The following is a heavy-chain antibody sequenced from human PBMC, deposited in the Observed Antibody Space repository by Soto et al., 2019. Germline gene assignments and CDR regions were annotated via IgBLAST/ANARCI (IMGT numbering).Heavy chain of an antibody. D-gene: IGHD6-19*01. CDR3: ARSVEGHFDY. V-gene: IGHV3-48*02. Sequence: EVQLVESGGGLVQPGGSLRLSCAASGFRFNIYSMNLIRQAPGKGLEWSAYMTSDTKTIKYADSVKGRFTISRDNDNNLVYLQMNSLRDEDTAVYYCARSVEGHFDYWGQGTVVTVSA. CDR1: GFRFNIYS. J-gene: IGHJ4*02. CDR2: MTSDTKTI.